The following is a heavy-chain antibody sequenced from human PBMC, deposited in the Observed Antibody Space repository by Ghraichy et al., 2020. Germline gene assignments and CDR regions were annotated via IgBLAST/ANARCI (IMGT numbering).Heavy chain of an antibody. CDR2: IYPSDSDT. CDR1: GFTFSNYW. J-gene: IGHJ4*02. Sequence: GESLNISCKASGFTFSNYWIGWARQMPGKGLEWMGIIYPSDSDTKYSPSFQGQVTISADKSINTAYLQWSSLKPSDTAMYYCARRELELSAPFDYWGQGTLVTVSS. D-gene: IGHD1-7*01. CDR3: ARRELELSAPFDY. V-gene: IGHV5-51*01.